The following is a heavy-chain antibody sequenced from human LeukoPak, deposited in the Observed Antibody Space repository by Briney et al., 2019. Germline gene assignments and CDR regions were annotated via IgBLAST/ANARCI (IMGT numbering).Heavy chain of an antibody. CDR1: GGSISSYY. CDR3: ARSDSGTFDY. Sequence: SETLSLTCTVSGGSISSYYWSWIRQPPGKGLEWIGYIYYSGSTNYNPSLKRRVTISVDTSKNQFSLKLSSVTAADTAVYYCARSDSGTFDYWGQGTLVTVSS. CDR2: IYYSGST. V-gene: IGHV4-59*01. J-gene: IGHJ4*02. D-gene: IGHD5-12*01.